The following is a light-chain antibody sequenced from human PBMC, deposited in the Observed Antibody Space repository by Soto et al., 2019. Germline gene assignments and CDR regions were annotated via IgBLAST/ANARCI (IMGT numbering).Light chain of an antibody. CDR2: GAS. V-gene: IGKV1-27*01. Sequence: DTQMTQSPYSLSASVGDRVTITCRASEAISIYLAWYQQKPGKVPNLLIYGASTLQSGVPSRFSGSGSGTDFTLTISRLQPEDVATYYCQKYNNVPFTFGPGTKVEIK. CDR3: QKYNNVPFT. J-gene: IGKJ3*01. CDR1: EAISIY.